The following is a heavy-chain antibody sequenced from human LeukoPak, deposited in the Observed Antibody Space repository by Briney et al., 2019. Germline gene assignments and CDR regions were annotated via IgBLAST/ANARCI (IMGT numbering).Heavy chain of an antibody. D-gene: IGHD6-13*01. CDR1: GGTFSSYA. V-gene: IGHV1-69*04. CDR3: ARVSSSPNYYYYYMDV. J-gene: IGHJ6*03. CDR2: IIPILGIA. Sequence: SVKVSCKASGGTFSSYAISWVRQAPGQGLEWMGRIIPILGIANYAQKFQGRVTITADKSTSTAYMELSSLRSEDTAVYYCARVSSSPNYYYYYMDVWGKGTTVTVSS.